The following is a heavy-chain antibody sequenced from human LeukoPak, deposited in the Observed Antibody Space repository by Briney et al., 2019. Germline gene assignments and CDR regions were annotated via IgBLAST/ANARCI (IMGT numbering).Heavy chain of an antibody. CDR3: TRGLSIATRPAYYFDY. V-gene: IGHV1-2*02. CDR2: INPNSGGT. CDR1: GHTFTDYY. D-gene: IGHD6-6*01. Sequence: ASVTVSCKASGHTFTDYYMHWVRQAPGQGFEWMGWINPNSGGTNYAQKFQGRVTITRDTSISTAYMELTSLRSDDTAVYYCTRGLSIATRPAYYFDYWGQGTLVTVSS. J-gene: IGHJ4*02.